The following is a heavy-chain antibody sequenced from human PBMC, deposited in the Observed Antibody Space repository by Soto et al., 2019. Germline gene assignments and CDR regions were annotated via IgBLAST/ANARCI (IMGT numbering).Heavy chain of an antibody. CDR1: GGTFSSYT. D-gene: IGHD6-6*01. Sequence: QVQLVQSGAEVKKPGSSVKVSCKASGGTFSSYTISWVRQAPGQGLEWMGRIIPILGIANYAQKFQGRVTITADKPTSTAYMELSSLRSEDTAVYYGASIKDSSSTFGPSDYWGQGTLVTVSS. V-gene: IGHV1-69*02. J-gene: IGHJ4*02. CDR2: IIPILGIA. CDR3: ASIKDSSSTFGPSDY.